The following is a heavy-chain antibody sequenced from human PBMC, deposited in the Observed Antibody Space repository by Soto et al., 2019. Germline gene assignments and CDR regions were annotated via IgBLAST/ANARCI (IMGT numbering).Heavy chain of an antibody. J-gene: IGHJ6*02. D-gene: IGHD6-19*01. CDR3: AREPAGAVAGTGLRRSYYYYYGMDV. CDR2: IIPIFGTA. V-gene: IGHV1-18*04. Sequence: ASVKVSCKASGYTFTGYYMHWVRQAPGQGLEWMGGIIPIFGTANYAQKLQGRVTMTTDTSTGTAYMELRSLRSDDTAVYYCAREPAGAVAGTGLRRSYYYYYGMDVWGQGTTVTVSS. CDR1: GYTFTGYY.